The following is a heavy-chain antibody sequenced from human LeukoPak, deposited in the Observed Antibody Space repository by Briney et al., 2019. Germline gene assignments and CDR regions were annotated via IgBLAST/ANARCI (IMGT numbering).Heavy chain of an antibody. CDR3: AKSRLSGINDAFDI. J-gene: IGHJ3*02. V-gene: IGHV3-48*03. Sequence: GGSLRLSCAASGFTFSAYEMNWVRQAPGKGLEPVSYISGSGSSLSYADSVRGRFTISRDNAKNSLFLLMNSLRAEDTAVYYCAKSRLSGINDAFDIWGQGRMVTVSS. CDR2: ISGSGSSL. D-gene: IGHD3-3*01. CDR1: GFTFSAYE.